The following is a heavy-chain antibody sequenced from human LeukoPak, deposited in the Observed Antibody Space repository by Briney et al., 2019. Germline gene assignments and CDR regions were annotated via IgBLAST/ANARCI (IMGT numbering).Heavy chain of an antibody. J-gene: IGHJ4*02. CDR3: TRMTTGHDY. CDR1: GVSFNDYY. Sequence: PSETLSLTCAVSGVSFNDYYWSWVRQTPGRGLEWIGEINHSGYTNDSPPLKSRVTLSIDTSRKQFSLNLRSVTVADTGIYYCTRMTTGHDYWGQGTLVTVSS. D-gene: IGHD4-17*01. CDR2: INHSGYT. V-gene: IGHV4-34*01.